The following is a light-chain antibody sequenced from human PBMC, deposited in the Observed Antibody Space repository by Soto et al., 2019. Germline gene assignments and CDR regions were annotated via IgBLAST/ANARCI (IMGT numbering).Light chain of an antibody. Sequence: QSVLTQTPSVSGAPGPKSTMSCTGGSSNIGAGYDVHWYQHLPGAAPRLLIYADNKRPSGVPDRFSASNSGTSASLASTGLQGEDEDGYYCQSYDTSLSGVIFGAGANLTVL. CDR1: SSNIGAGYD. J-gene: IGLJ2*01. V-gene: IGLV1-40*01. CDR3: QSYDTSLSGVI. CDR2: ADN.